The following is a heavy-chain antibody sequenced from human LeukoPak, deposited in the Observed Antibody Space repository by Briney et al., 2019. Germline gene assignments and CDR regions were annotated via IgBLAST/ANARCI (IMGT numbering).Heavy chain of an antibody. Sequence: GGSPRLSCAASGLTFSSSALSWVRQASGGGLEWASSISGSGGSTYYADSVKGRFTISRDNSKNTLFLQMNSLRAEDTAVYYCGGSVYCGSTTCYYDYWGLGTLVTVSS. CDR1: GLTFSSSA. J-gene: IGHJ4*02. CDR3: GGSVYCGSTTCYYDY. D-gene: IGHD2-2*01. V-gene: IGHV3-23*01. CDR2: ISGSGGST.